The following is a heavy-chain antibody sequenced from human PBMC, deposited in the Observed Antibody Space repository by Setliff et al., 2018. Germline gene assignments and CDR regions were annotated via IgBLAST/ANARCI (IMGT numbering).Heavy chain of an antibody. CDR3: AVLCDISGYYYHDAFDI. J-gene: IGHJ3*02. D-gene: IGHD3-22*01. Sequence: GGSLRLSCAASGFTFSRYWMIWVRQAPGRGLEWVANIKQDGSQKYYVDSVKGRFTISRDNARNSLYLQMNSLRAEDTAVYYCAVLCDISGYYYHDAFDIWGQGTMVTVSS. CDR2: IKQDGSQK. V-gene: IGHV3-7*01. CDR1: GFTFSRYW.